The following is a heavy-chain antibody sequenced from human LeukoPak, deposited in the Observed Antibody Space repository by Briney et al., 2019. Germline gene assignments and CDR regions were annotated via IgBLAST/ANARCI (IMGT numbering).Heavy chain of an antibody. J-gene: IGHJ4*02. D-gene: IGHD3-10*01. Sequence: GGSLRLSCAASGFTFSTYWMTWVRQAPGKGLEWVSYISSSGSTIYYADSVKGRFTISRDNAKNSLYLQMNSLRAEDTAVYYCARGRYYGSGSRNFDYWGQGTLVTVSS. V-gene: IGHV3-48*04. CDR3: ARGRYYGSGSRNFDY. CDR2: ISSSGSTI. CDR1: GFTFSTYW.